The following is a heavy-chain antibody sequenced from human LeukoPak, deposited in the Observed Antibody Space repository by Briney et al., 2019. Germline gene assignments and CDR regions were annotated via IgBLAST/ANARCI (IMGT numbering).Heavy chain of an antibody. V-gene: IGHV1-8*01. D-gene: IGHD2-15*01. CDR1: GYTFTSYD. Sequence: ASVTVSCKASGYTFTSYDINWVRQATGQGLEWMGWMNPNSGNTGYAQKFQGRVTMTRNTSISTAYMELSSLRSEDTAVYYCARRLLHGNYYYYGMDVWGQGTTVTVSS. CDR2: MNPNSGNT. CDR3: ARRLLHGNYYYYGMDV. J-gene: IGHJ6*02.